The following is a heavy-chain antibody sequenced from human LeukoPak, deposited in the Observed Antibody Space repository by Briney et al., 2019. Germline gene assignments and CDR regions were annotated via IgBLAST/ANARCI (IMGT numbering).Heavy chain of an antibody. V-gene: IGHV3-30*02. CDR3: AKDNYDYGDYDGGDY. Sequence: PGGSLRLSCVSSGFTLRGYGIHCVRQPPDKGLERVAFIRYDGSNTYYIDSVKGRFTLSRDNSRDTLHLQMNSLRAEDTAVYYCAKDNYDYGDYDGGDYGGEGTLVTVSS. J-gene: IGHJ4*02. CDR1: GFTLRGYG. CDR2: IRYDGSNT. D-gene: IGHD4-17*01.